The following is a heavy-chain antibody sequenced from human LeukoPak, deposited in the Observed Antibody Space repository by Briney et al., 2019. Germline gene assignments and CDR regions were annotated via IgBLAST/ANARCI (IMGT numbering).Heavy chain of an antibody. CDR1: GFTFSTYE. V-gene: IGHV3-48*03. J-gene: IGHJ4*02. Sequence: GGSLRHSCAASGFTFSTYEMNWVRQAPGKGLEWVSYISGSGRTIYYADSVKGRFTISRDNAKNSLYLQMNSLRTEDTAVYYCASSTAIGYWGQGTLVTVSS. CDR2: ISGSGRTI. CDR3: ASSTAIGY.